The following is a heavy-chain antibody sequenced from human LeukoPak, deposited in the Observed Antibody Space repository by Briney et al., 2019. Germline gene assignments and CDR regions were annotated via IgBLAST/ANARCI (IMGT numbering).Heavy chain of an antibody. Sequence: PGGSLRLSCAASGFRFSSYAMHWVRQAPGKGLEYVSAISIDGGDTFYASSVKGRFTISRDNSKSTLYLQMRSLRAEDMAVYYCARVLRDISGYYDYWGQGTLVSVSS. CDR2: ISIDGGDT. V-gene: IGHV3-64*01. J-gene: IGHJ4*02. CDR3: ARVLRDISGYYDY. D-gene: IGHD3-22*01. CDR1: GFRFSSYA.